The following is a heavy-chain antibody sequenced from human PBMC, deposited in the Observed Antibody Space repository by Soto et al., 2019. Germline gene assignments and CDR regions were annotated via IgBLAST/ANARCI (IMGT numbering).Heavy chain of an antibody. CDR2: ISRSSSYT. V-gene: IGHV3-11*05. CDR1: GFTFSDFY. D-gene: IGHD5-18*01. Sequence: QVPLVESGGGLVKPGGSLRLSCAASGFTFSDFYMSWVRQAPGKGLEWISYISRSSSYTNYADSVKGRFTISRDNAKNSLYLQMNSLRAEDTAVYYCARESLLVDTAMAPFDYWGQGTLVTVSS. CDR3: ARESLLVDTAMAPFDY. J-gene: IGHJ4*02.